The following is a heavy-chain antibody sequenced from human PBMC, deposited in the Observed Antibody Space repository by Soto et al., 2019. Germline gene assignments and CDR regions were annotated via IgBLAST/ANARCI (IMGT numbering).Heavy chain of an antibody. Sequence: EEQLVESGGGLVQPGGSLRPSCEVSGFIFSDYEMNWVRQAPGKGLEWVSYISRTGNTIYYADSVKGRFTISRDNVKNSLSLQMNDLTAEDTAVYYCATGGFKQWLVYFKYWGQGTLVNVSS. CDR2: ISRTGNTI. CDR1: GFIFSDYE. J-gene: IGHJ4*02. D-gene: IGHD6-19*01. V-gene: IGHV3-48*03. CDR3: ATGGFKQWLVYFKY.